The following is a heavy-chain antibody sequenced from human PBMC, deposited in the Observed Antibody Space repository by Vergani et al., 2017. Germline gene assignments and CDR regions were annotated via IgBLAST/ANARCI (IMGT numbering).Heavy chain of an antibody. Sequence: QVQLQESGPGLVKPSQTLSLTCTVSGGSISSGGYYWSWIRQHPGKGLEWIGYIYYSGSTYYNPSLKSRVTISVDTSKNQFPLKLSSVTAADTAVYDCARDSRREYSSSHWGQGTLVTVSS. D-gene: IGHD6-13*01. V-gene: IGHV4-31*03. J-gene: IGHJ4*02. CDR3: ARDSRREYSSSH. CDR1: GGSISSGGYY. CDR2: IYYSGST.